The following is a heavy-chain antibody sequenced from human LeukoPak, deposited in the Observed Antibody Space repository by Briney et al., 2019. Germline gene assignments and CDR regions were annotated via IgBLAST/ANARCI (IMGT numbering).Heavy chain of an antibody. CDR1: GFTFSSYG. V-gene: IGHV3-30*02. CDR3: AKDLGFTMVRGVISTPTHYFDY. CDR2: IRYDGSNK. D-gene: IGHD3-10*01. J-gene: IGHJ4*02. Sequence: GGSLRLSCAASGFTFSSYGMHWVRQAPGKGLEWVAFIRYDGSNKYYADSVKGRFTISRDNSKNTLYLQMNSLRAEDTAVYYCAKDLGFTMVRGVISTPTHYFDYWGQGTLVTVSS.